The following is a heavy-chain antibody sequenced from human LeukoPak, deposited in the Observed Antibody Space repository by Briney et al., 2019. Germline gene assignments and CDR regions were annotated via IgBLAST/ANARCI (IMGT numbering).Heavy chain of an antibody. CDR3: ARGVRDTVVVPAAPHFNWFDP. CDR1: GGSFSGYY. V-gene: IGHV4-34*01. D-gene: IGHD2-2*01. CDR2: INHSGST. J-gene: IGHJ5*02. Sequence: SETLSLTCAVYGGSFSGYYWSWIRQPPGKGLEWIGEINHSGSTNYNPSLKSRVTISVDTSKNQFSLKLSSVTAADTAVYCCARGVRDTVVVPAAPHFNWFDPWGQGTLVTVSS.